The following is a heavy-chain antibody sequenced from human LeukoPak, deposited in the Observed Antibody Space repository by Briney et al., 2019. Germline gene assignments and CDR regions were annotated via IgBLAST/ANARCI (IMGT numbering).Heavy chain of an antibody. CDR3: AREVSSGWLNFYYFDY. CDR2: ISYDGSNK. V-gene: IGHV3-30*04. CDR1: GFTFDDYA. J-gene: IGHJ4*02. D-gene: IGHD6-19*01. Sequence: GRSLGLSCAASGFTFDDYAMHWVRQAPGKGLEWVAVISYDGSNKYYADSVKGRFTISRDNSKNTLYLQMNSLRAEDTAVYYCAREVSSGWLNFYYFDYWGQGTLVTVSS.